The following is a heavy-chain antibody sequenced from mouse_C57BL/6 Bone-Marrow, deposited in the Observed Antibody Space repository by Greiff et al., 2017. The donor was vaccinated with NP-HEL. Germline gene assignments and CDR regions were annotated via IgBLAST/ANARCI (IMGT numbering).Heavy chain of an antibody. CDR3: ARHEGGYYYGSRGIWFAY. CDR1: GYTFTEYT. J-gene: IGHJ3*01. D-gene: IGHD1-1*01. V-gene: IGHV1-62-2*01. CDR2: FYPGSGSI. Sequence: VKLVESGAELVKPGASVKLSCKASGYTFTEYTIHWVKQRSGQGLEWIGWFYPGSGSIKYNEKFKDKATLTADKSSSTVYMELSRLTSEDSAVYFCARHEGGYYYGSRGIWFAYWGQGTLVTVSA.